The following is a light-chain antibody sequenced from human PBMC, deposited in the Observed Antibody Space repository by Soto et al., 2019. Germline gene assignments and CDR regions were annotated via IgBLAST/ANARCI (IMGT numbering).Light chain of an antibody. CDR2: GAS. J-gene: IGKJ1*01. V-gene: IGKV3-15*01. CDR1: QSVDIS. Sequence: EIGRTQSPATLSVSPGERVTVSCRASQSVDISLAWYQQKPGQAPRLLIYGASTRATDMPGTFSGRGSGTEFTLTISSLRPEDFGVYYCQQYDNWPPWTFGQGTKVDIK. CDR3: QQYDNWPPWT.